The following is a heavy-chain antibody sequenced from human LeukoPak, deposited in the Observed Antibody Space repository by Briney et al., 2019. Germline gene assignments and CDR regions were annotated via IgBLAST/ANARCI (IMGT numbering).Heavy chain of an antibody. CDR1: GVSISSYY. CDR3: ARVYCSGGSCYDGIIDY. CDR2: IYYSGST. Sequence: KPSETLSLTCTVSGVSISSYYWSWIRQPPGKGLEWIGYIYYSGSTNYNPSLKSRVTISVDTSKNLFSLKLSSVTAADTAVYYCARVYCSGGSCYDGIIDYWGQGTLVTVSS. D-gene: IGHD2-15*01. V-gene: IGHV4-59*01. J-gene: IGHJ4*02.